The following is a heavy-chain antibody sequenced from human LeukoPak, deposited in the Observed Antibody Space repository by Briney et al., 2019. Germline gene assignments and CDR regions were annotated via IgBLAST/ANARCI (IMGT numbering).Heavy chain of an antibody. D-gene: IGHD2-2*01. Sequence: SETLSLTCTVSGGSISSSSYYWGWIRQPPGKGLEWIGIIYYSGSTYYNPSLKSRVTLSVDTSKNQFSLKLSSVTAADTAVYYCASSTGPYYYYYMDVWGKGTTVTVSS. CDR2: IYYSGST. V-gene: IGHV4-39*07. CDR3: ASSTGPYYYYYMDV. J-gene: IGHJ6*03. CDR1: GGSISSSSYY.